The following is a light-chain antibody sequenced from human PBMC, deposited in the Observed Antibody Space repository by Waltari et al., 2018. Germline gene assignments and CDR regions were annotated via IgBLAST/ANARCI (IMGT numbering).Light chain of an antibody. J-gene: IGLJ1*01. Sequence: SYELTQPLSVSVALGQTASVTCGGNDIESKNVYWYQQKSGQAPVLVIYRDSNRPSGISGRFSGSNSGNTATLTISRAQAGDEADYYCQVYDSTTYVFGTGTKVTVL. V-gene: IGLV3-9*01. CDR1: DIESKN. CDR2: RDS. CDR3: QVYDSTTYV.